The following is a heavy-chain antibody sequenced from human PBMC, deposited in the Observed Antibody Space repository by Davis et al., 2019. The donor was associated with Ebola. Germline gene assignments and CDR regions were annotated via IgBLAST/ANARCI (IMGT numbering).Heavy chain of an antibody. J-gene: IGHJ5*02. CDR3: ARGIGSYSGWFDP. D-gene: IGHD1-26*01. CDR2: INHSGST. CDR1: GGSISSSSYY. Sequence: SETLSLTCTVSGGSISSSSYYWGWIRQPPGKGLEWIGEINHSGSTNYNPSLKSRVTISVDTSKNQFSLKLSSVTAADTAVYYCARGIGSYSGWFDPWGQGTLVTVSS. V-gene: IGHV4-39*07.